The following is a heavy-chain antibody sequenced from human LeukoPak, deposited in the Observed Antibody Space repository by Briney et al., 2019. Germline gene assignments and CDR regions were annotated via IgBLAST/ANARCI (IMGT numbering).Heavy chain of an antibody. Sequence: GGSLRLSCATSGFTFSRFAFHYVRQAPGKGLEWIAVVSDDGDHKYYADSVKGRFSISRDSSNNTAFLQMNSLTTEDTAIYYCARDGRKFRAGTHWYFDLWGRGTRVTVSS. CDR1: GFTFSRFA. CDR3: ARDGRKFRAGTHWYFDL. J-gene: IGHJ2*01. V-gene: IGHV3-30*04. D-gene: IGHD3-10*01. CDR2: VSDDGDHK.